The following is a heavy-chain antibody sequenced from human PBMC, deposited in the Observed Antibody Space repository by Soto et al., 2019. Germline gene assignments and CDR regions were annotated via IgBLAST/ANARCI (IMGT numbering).Heavy chain of an antibody. J-gene: IGHJ6*02. Sequence: QVQLVQSGAEVKKPGSSVRVSCKASGTIFSSYTISWVRQATGQGLEWMGRIIPILGETNSAQKFQGRVTLTADKSTSTGYVEMNSLRLEDTALYYCARGLGGRMDDWGQGTTVTVSS. CDR2: IIPILGET. CDR3: ARGLGGRMDD. CDR1: GTIFSSYT. V-gene: IGHV1-69*08. D-gene: IGHD3-16*01.